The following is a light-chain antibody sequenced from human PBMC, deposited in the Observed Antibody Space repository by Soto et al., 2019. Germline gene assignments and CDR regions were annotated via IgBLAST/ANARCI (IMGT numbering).Light chain of an antibody. CDR1: QSVSSSY. V-gene: IGKV3-20*01. Sequence: EIVLTQSPGTLSLSPGERATLSCRASQSVSSSYLAWYQQKPGQAPRLLIYGASSRATGIPDRFSGSGSGTDFTLTIISLEPEDFAVYYCQQYGSSPPYTFGQGTKLEIK. CDR3: QQYGSSPPYT. J-gene: IGKJ2*01. CDR2: GAS.